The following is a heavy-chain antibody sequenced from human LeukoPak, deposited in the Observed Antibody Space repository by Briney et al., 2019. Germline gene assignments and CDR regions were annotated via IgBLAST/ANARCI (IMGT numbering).Heavy chain of an antibody. CDR3: ARKWQTIFGVVRNWFDP. CDR1: GGSFSGYY. Sequence: SETLSLTCAVYGGSFSGYYWSWIRQPPGKGLEWIGEINHSGSTNYNPSLKSQVTISVDTSKNQFSLKLSSVTAADTAVYYCARKWQTIFGVVRNWFDPWAREPWSPSPQ. V-gene: IGHV4-34*01. J-gene: IGHJ5*02. D-gene: IGHD3-3*01. CDR2: INHSGST.